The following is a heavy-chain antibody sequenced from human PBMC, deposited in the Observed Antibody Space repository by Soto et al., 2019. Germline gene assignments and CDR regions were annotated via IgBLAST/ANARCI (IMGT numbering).Heavy chain of an antibody. CDR2: IYYSGST. CDR1: AGTTRRSRDL. V-gene: IGHV4-39*01. J-gene: IGHJ5*02. CDR3: ARGRYYYGWFDP. D-gene: IGHD3-10*01. Sequence: TVSAGTTRRSRDLWGCLRQPPGKGLEWIGSIYYSGSTYYNPSLKSRVTISVDTSRNQFSLKLSSVTAADTAVYYCARGRYYYGWFDPWGQGTPVTGS.